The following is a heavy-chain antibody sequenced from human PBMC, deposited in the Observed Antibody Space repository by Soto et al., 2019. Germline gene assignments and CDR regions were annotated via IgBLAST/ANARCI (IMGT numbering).Heavy chain of an antibody. D-gene: IGHD3-22*01. CDR3: AGHDYYDSSCYFPFDY. CDR2: IIPIFGTA. V-gene: IGHV1-69*13. J-gene: IGHJ4*02. CDR1: GGTFSSYA. Sequence: SVKVSCKASGGTFSSYAISWVRQAPGQGLEWMGGIIPIFGTANYAQKFQGRVTITADESTSTAYMELSSLRSEDTAAYYCAGHDYYDSSCYFPFDYWRQGTLVTVSS.